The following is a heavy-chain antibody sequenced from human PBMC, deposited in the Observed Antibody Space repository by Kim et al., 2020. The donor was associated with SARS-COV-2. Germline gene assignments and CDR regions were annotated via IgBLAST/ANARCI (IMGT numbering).Heavy chain of an antibody. CDR1: GFTFSSYS. CDR3: ARDPEPTTYYDILTGYYMPGGIDV. Sequence: GGSLRLSCAASGFTFSSYSMNWVRQAPGKGLEWVSYISSSSSTIYYADSVKGRFTISRDNAKNSLYLQMHSLRDEDTAVYYCARDPEPTTYYDILTGYYMPGGIDVWGQGTTVTVSS. V-gene: IGHV3-48*02. D-gene: IGHD3-9*01. CDR2: ISSSSSTI. J-gene: IGHJ6*02.